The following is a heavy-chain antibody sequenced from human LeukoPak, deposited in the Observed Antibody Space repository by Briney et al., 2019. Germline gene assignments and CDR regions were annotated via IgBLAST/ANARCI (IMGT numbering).Heavy chain of an antibody. Sequence: GGSLRLSCAASGFTFDDYAMHWVRQAPGKGLEWVSGISWNSGSIGYADSVKGRFTISRDNAKNSLYLQMNSLRAEDTALYYCAKDIMQQLVGIDYWGQGTLVTVSS. J-gene: IGHJ4*02. CDR3: AKDIMQQLVGIDY. CDR1: GFTFDDYA. D-gene: IGHD6-13*01. V-gene: IGHV3-9*01. CDR2: ISWNSGSI.